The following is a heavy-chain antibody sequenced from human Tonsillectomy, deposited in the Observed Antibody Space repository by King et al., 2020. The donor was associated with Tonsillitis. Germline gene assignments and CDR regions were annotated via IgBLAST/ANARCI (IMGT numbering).Heavy chain of an antibody. V-gene: IGHV3-30*18. CDR2: IGKDVSVT. CDR3: AKEIKQVAGDWYFDL. CDR1: GFTFSRYG. Sequence: VQLVESGGGVVQPGRSLRLSCAASGFTFSRYGMHWVRQSPGEGLEWVAVIGKDVSVTYYADSVNGRFTRSRDNSENTLYRQMNSLRVEDTAVYYCAKEIKQVAGDWYFDLWGRGTLVIVSS. J-gene: IGHJ2*01. D-gene: IGHD6-19*01.